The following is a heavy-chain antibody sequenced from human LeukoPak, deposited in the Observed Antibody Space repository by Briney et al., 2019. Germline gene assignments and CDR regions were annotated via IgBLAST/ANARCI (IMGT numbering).Heavy chain of an antibody. Sequence: GGSLRLSCAASGFTFSSHGMSWARQAPGKGLEWVSTISGSGDYTYYADSVKGRFTISRDNSKNTLYLQMNSLRAEDTAIYYCARDSRRDGYNPTAFDYWGQGTLVTVSS. CDR2: ISGSGDYT. J-gene: IGHJ4*02. CDR3: ARDSRRDGYNPTAFDY. D-gene: IGHD5-24*01. CDR1: GFTFSSHG. V-gene: IGHV3-23*01.